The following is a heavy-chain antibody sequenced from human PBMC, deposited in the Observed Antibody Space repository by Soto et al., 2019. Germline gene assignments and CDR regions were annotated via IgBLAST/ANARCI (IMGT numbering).Heavy chain of an antibody. Sequence: QVQLVESGGGVVQPGRSLRLSCAASGFTFSTYAMHWVRQAPGKGLEWMAVIPDDGDKIHYADSVKGRFTISRDNSKNTLYLQIHSLRVEDRALYYCVRGTCYDCWNIDYWGQGVLVTVSS. CDR2: IPDDGDKI. CDR3: VRGTCYDCWNIDY. D-gene: IGHD2-21*02. CDR1: GFTFSTYA. J-gene: IGHJ4*02. V-gene: IGHV3-30-3*01.